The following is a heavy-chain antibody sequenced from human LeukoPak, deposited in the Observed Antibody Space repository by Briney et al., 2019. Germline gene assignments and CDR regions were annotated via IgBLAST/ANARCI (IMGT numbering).Heavy chain of an antibody. CDR3: AREGDY. Sequence: PGGSLSLSCAASGFTFSDHYMDWVRQAPGKGLEWVGRTRDKANSYTTEYAASVKGRFTISRDDSKNSLYLQMNSLKTEDTAVYYCAREGDYWGQGTLVTVSS. V-gene: IGHV3-72*01. J-gene: IGHJ4*02. CDR1: GFTFSDHY. CDR2: TRDKANSYTT.